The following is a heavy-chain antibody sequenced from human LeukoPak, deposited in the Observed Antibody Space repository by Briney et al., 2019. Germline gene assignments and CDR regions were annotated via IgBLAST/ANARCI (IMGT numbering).Heavy chain of an antibody. CDR1: GFTFDDYA. CDR3: AKDIRITMVRGPHAYYYGMDV. J-gene: IGHJ6*02. Sequence: GRSLRLSCAASGFTFDDYAMHWVRQAPGKGLEWVSGISWNSGSIGYADSVKGRFTISRDNAKNSLYLQMNSLRAEVTALYYCAKDIRITMVRGPHAYYYGMDVWGQGTTVTVSS. CDR2: ISWNSGSI. D-gene: IGHD3-10*01. V-gene: IGHV3-9*01.